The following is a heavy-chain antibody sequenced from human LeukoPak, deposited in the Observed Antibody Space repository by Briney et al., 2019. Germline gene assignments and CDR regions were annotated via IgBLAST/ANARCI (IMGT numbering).Heavy chain of an antibody. CDR1: GFTFSSYS. CDR3: ARDQGYSYIGYYYYMDV. J-gene: IGHJ6*03. V-gene: IGHV3-21*01. CDR2: ISSSSSYI. D-gene: IGHD5-18*01. Sequence: GGSLRLSCAASGFTFSSYSMNWVRQAPGKGLEWVSSISSSSSYIYYADSVKGRFTISRDNAKNSLYLQMNSLRAEDTAVYYCARDQGYSYIGYYYYMDVWGKGTTVTVSS.